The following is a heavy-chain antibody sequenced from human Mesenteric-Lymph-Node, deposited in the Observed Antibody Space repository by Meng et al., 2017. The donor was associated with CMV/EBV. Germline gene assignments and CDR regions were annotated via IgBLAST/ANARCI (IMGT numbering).Heavy chain of an antibody. CDR3: ARDEGYYGSGSNFDY. CDR1: GYTFASYA. CDR2: ISADTENP. V-gene: IGHV7-4-1*02. D-gene: IGHD3-10*01. Sequence: SGYTFASYAMNWVRQAPGQGLEWVGWISADTENPTYAQGFTGRFVFSLDTSVSTAYLQISSLKAEDTAVYYCARDEGYYGSGSNFDYWGQGTLVTVSS. J-gene: IGHJ4*02.